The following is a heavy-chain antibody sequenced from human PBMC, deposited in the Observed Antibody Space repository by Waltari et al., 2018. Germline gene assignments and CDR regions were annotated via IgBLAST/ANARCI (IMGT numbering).Heavy chain of an antibody. CDR2: INPNSGGT. V-gene: IGHV1-2*02. CDR3: ARESRSSGYLGIDY. D-gene: IGHD3-22*01. J-gene: IGHJ4*02. Sequence: QVQLVQSGAEVKKPGASVKVSCKASGYTFTGYYMHWVRQAPGQGLEWMGWINPNSGGTNYAKKFQGRVTMTRDTSISTAYMELSRLRSDDTAVYYCARESRSSGYLGIDYWGQGTLVTVSS. CDR1: GYTFTGYY.